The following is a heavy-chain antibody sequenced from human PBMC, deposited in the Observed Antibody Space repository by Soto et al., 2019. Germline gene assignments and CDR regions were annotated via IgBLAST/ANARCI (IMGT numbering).Heavy chain of an antibody. J-gene: IGHJ6*02. V-gene: IGHV4-34*01. CDR2: INHSGST. CDR3: AGSRFGELLGYYYGMDV. D-gene: IGHD3-10*01. CDR1: GGSFCGYY. Sequence: SETLSLTCAVYGGSFCGYYCSCIRQPPGKGLEWIGEINHSGSTNYNPSLKSRVTISVDTSKNQFSLKLSSVTAADTAVYYCAGSRFGELLGYYYGMDVWGQGTTVT.